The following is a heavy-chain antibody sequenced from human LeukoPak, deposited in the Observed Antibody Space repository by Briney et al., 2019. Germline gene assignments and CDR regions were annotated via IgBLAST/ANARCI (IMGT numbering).Heavy chain of an antibody. V-gene: IGHV1-18*01. CDR3: AREPASFYYFDY. J-gene: IGHJ4*02. D-gene: IGHD1-14*01. CDR1: GYTLRSYG. CDR2: ISAYNGNT. Sequence: ASVKVSCKASGYTLRSYGITWVRQAPGQGLEWMGWISAYNGNTNYAQKLQGRVTMTTDTSTSTAYMELRSLRSDDTAVYYCAREPASFYYFDYWGQGTLVTVSS.